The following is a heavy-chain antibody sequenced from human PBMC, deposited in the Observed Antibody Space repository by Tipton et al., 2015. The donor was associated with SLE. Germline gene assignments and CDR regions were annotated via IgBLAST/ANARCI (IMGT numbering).Heavy chain of an antibody. CDR1: GGSISSYY. CDR3: ARVHPWGLFDY. CDR2: IYYSGST. J-gene: IGHJ4*02. V-gene: IGHV4-59*01. Sequence: QVQLVQSGAEVKPSETLSLTCTVSGGSISSYYWSWIRQPPGKGLEWIGYIYYSGSTNYNPSLKSRVTISVDTSKNQFSLKLSSVTAADTAVYYCARVHPWGLFDYWGQGTLVTVSS. D-gene: IGHD3-16*01.